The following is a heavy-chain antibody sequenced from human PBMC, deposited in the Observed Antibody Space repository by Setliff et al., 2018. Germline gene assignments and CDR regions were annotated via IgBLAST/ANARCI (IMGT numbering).Heavy chain of an antibody. D-gene: IGHD6-13*01. CDR2: INHSGST. CDR3: ARVAAYSSSWYNYYYGMDV. CDR1: GGSFSGYY. J-gene: IGHJ6*02. Sequence: SETLSLTCAVYGGSFSGYYWSWIRQPPGKGLEWIGEINHSGSTNYNPSLKSRVTISVDPSKNQFSLKLSSVTAADTAVYYCARVAAYSSSWYNYYYGMDVWGQGTTVTVSS. V-gene: IGHV4-34*01.